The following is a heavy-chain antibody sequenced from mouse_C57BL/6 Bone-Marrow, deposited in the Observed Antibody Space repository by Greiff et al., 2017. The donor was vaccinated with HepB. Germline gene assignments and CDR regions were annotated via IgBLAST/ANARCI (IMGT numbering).Heavy chain of an antibody. J-gene: IGHJ2*01. D-gene: IGHD4-1*01. Sequence: EVQLVESGGGLVRPGGSLKLSCAASGFTFSTYTMSWVRQTPEKRLEWVATISSGGGHTYYPDSVKGRFTIARDNAKNTLYLQMSSLKSEDTAMYYGIRDRAAENWDYFDYWGQGTTLTVSA. CDR2: ISSGGGHT. CDR1: GFTFSTYT. V-gene: IGHV5-6-4*01. CDR3: IRDRAAENWDYFDY.